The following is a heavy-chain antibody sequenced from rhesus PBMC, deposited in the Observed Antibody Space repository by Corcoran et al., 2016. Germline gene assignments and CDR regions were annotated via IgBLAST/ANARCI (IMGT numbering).Heavy chain of an antibody. CDR2: INGNSGRT. CDR3: ARPRGYGYCYHY. CDR1: GASISSYW. J-gene: IGHJ4*01. V-gene: IGHV4-80*01. D-gene: IGHD5-12*01. Sequence: QVQLQESGPGLVKPSETLPLTCAVSGASISSYWWNWIRPPPGKGLEWIGEINGNSGRTTYTPPPLRRVTIANAAATNQFSPKRSYVTAADTAVYYCARPRGYGYCYHYWGPGVLVTVSS.